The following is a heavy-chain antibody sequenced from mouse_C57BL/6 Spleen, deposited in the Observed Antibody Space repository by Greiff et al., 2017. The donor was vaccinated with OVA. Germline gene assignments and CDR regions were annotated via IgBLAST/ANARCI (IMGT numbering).Heavy chain of an antibody. CDR1: GYTFTDYY. Sequence: QVHVKQSGAELVRPGASVKLSCKASGYTFTDYYINWVKQRPGQGLEWIARIYPGSGNTYYNEKFKGKATLTAEKSSSTAYMQLSSLTSEDSAVYFCARGKDYDYAFDYWGQGTTLTVSS. CDR3: ARGKDYDYAFDY. CDR2: IYPGSGNT. J-gene: IGHJ2*01. D-gene: IGHD2-4*01. V-gene: IGHV1-76*01.